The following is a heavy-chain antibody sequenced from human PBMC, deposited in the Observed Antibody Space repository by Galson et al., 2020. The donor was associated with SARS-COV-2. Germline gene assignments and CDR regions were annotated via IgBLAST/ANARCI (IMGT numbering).Heavy chain of an antibody. Sequence: ASETLSLTCTVSAGSISSGAYYWSWSRQHPGKGLEWIGYIHYSGSTYYNPSLKSRVTISVDTSKNQFSLKLSSVTAADTAVYYCARDKRDSTSSDIWGQGTMVTVSS. CDR2: IHYSGST. CDR1: AGSISSGAYY. CDR3: ARDKRDSTSSDI. J-gene: IGHJ3*02. V-gene: IGHV4-31*03.